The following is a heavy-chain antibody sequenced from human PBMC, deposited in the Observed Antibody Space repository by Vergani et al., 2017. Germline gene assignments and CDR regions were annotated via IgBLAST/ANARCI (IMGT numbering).Heavy chain of an antibody. J-gene: IGHJ4*02. V-gene: IGHV3-23*01. CDR3: GRRNDNYN. CDR2: MKNTGDST. D-gene: IGHD5-24*01. CDR1: GFTFSSHA. Sequence: EVQLLQSEGAVVQPGGSLRLSCVASGFTFSSHAMSWVRQGPGQGLEWVSSMKNTGDSTHYADSVKGRFTISRDNSKNTLYLQMNSLRVEDTAVYYCGRRNDNYNWGQGTLVIVFS.